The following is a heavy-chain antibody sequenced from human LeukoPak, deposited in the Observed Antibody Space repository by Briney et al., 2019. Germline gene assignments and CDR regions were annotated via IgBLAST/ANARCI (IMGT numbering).Heavy chain of an antibody. CDR3: ARTLTAVTGLDS. CDR1: GGTFSNYA. J-gene: IGHJ4*02. V-gene: IGHV1-69*13. CDR2: IIPIFGTA. Sequence: RASVKVSCKASGGTFSNYAITWVRQAPGQGLEWMGGIIPIFGTANYAQKFQGRVTITADESTSTAYMELSSLRSEDTAVYYCARTLTAVTGLDSWGQGTLVTVSS. D-gene: IGHD6-19*01.